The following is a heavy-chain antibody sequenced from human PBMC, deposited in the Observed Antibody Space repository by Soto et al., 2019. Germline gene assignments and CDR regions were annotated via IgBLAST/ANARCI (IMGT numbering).Heavy chain of an antibody. CDR3: ARVSFDHFVHWFDP. Sequence: SGPTLVNPTQTLTLTCTFSGFSLSTSGMCVSWIRQPPGKALEWLALIDWDDDKYYSTSLKTRLTISKDTSKNQVVLTMTNMDPVDTATYYCARVSFDHFVHWFDPWGQGTLVTVSS. V-gene: IGHV2-70*01. CDR1: GFSLSTSGMC. J-gene: IGHJ5*02. CDR2: IDWDDDK. D-gene: IGHD3-9*01.